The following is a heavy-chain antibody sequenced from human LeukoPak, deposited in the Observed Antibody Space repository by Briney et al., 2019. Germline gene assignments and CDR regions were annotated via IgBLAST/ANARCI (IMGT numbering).Heavy chain of an antibody. CDR1: GGSISSYY. CDR2: IYYSGST. D-gene: IGHD1-26*01. V-gene: IGHV4-59*01. J-gene: IGHJ4*02. Sequence: PSETLSLTCTVSGGSISSYYWSWIRQPPGKGLEWIGYIYYSGSTNYNPSLKSRVTISVDTSKNQFSLKLSSVTAADTAVYYCARDLNEWELHSGPRRYFDYWGQGTLVTVSS. CDR3: ARDLNEWELHSGPRRYFDY.